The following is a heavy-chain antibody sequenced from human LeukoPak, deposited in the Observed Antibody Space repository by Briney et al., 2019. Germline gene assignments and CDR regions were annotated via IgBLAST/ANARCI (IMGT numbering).Heavy chain of an antibody. CDR3: ARDGTPGVLDVLGLNWFDP. J-gene: IGHJ5*02. D-gene: IGHD6-13*01. V-gene: IGHV4-61*02. CDR2: IYTSGST. Sequence: SETLSLTCTVSGGSISSGSYYWSWIRQPTGKGLEWIGRIYTSGSTNYNPSLKSRVTISVDTSKNQFSLKLSSVTAADKAVYYCARDGTPGVLDVLGLNWFDPWGQGTLVTVSS. CDR1: GGSISSGSYY.